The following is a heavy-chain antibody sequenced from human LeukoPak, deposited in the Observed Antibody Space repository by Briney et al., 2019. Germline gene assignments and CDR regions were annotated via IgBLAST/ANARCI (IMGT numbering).Heavy chain of an antibody. CDR3: ARDSGTTGEVKFDP. V-gene: IGHV4-39*07. Sequence: SETLSLTCTVSGGSITSSTYYWGWIRQPPGKGLEWIGSTYYSGSTYYNPSLKSRVIMSVDTSKNHLSLKLTSVTAADTAVYYCARDSGTTGEVKFDPWGQGILVTVSS. D-gene: IGHD3-10*01. J-gene: IGHJ5*02. CDR1: GGSITSSTYY. CDR2: TYYSGST.